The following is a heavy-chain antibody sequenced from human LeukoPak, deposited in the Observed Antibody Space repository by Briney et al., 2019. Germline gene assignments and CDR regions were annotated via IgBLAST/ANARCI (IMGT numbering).Heavy chain of an antibody. D-gene: IGHD5-18*01. CDR2: ISWNSGSI. Sequence: PGRSLRLSCAASGFTFDGYAMHWVRQAPGKGLEWVSGISWNSGSIGYADSVKGRFTISRDNAKNSLYLQMNSLRAEDTALYYCAKDMGAGYSYADYWGQGTLVTVSS. CDR1: GFTFDGYA. CDR3: AKDMGAGYSYADY. J-gene: IGHJ4*02. V-gene: IGHV3-9*01.